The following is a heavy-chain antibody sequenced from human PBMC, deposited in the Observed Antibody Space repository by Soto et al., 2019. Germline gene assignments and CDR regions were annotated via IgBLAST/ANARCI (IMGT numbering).Heavy chain of an antibody. CDR2: IDPSDSYT. CDR1: GYSFTSYW. J-gene: IGHJ6*02. V-gene: IGHV5-10-1*01. D-gene: IGHD2-2*02. CDR3: ARSCSSTSCYTLEGSPTGYYGMDV. Sequence: GESLKISCKVSGYSFTSYWISGVRQMPGKGLEWMGRIDPSDSYTNYSPSFQGHVTISADKSISTAYLQWSSLKASDTAMYYCARSCSSTSCYTLEGSPTGYYGMDVWGQGTTVTVSS.